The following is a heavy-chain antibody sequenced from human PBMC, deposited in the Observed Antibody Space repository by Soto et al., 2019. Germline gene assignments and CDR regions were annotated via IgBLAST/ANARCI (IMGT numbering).Heavy chain of an antibody. Sequence: QVPLVESGGGVVQPGRSLRLSCAASGFTFSSYGMHWVRQAPGKGLEWVAVISYDGSNKYYADSVKGRFTISRDNSKNTLYLQMNSLRAEDTAVYYCAKDKVRVVVAAAFDYWGQGTLVTVSS. CDR3: AKDKVRVVVAAAFDY. CDR2: ISYDGSNK. V-gene: IGHV3-30*18. D-gene: IGHD2-15*01. J-gene: IGHJ4*02. CDR1: GFTFSSYG.